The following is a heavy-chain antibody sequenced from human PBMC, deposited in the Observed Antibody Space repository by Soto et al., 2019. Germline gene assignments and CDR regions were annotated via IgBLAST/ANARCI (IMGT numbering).Heavy chain of an antibody. D-gene: IGHD5-12*01. CDR3: AKRGVEMATRVPFLFFDY. CDR2: ISGSGGST. Sequence: PGGSLRLSCAASGFTFSSYAMSWVRQAPGKGLEWVSAISGSGGSTYYADSVKGRFTISRDNSKNTLYLQMNSLRAEDTAVYYCAKRGVEMATRVPFLFFDYWGQGTLVTVSS. V-gene: IGHV3-23*01. CDR1: GFTFSSYA. J-gene: IGHJ4*02.